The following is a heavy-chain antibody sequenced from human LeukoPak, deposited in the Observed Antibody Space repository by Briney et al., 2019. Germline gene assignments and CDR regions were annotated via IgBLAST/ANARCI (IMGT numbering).Heavy chain of an antibody. J-gene: IGHJ4*02. V-gene: IGHV3-7*01. CDR3: ARDRVWTVLY. D-gene: IGHD6-13*01. Sequence: GGSLRLSCAASGFTFSGYWMSWVRQAPGRGLEWVANIKQDGSEKYYVDSVKGRFTISRDNAKNSLYLQMNSLRADDTAVYYCARDRVWTVLYWGQGTLVTVSS. CDR2: IKQDGSEK. CDR1: GFTFSGYW.